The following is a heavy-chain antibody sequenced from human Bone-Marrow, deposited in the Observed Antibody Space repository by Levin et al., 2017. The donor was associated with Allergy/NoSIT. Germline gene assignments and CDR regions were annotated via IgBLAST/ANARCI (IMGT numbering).Heavy chain of an antibody. J-gene: IGHJ2*01. CDR2: FSTTTGDI. CDR3: ARAYGGGDCPFHCYFDL. V-gene: IGHV3-21*01. CDR1: GFTFSTYT. Sequence: GGSLRLSCVASGFTFSTYTMNWVRQAPGKGLEWVASFSTTTGDIYYGDSLKGRFTISRDDAKNSLYLQMNSLRAEDTALYYCARAYGGGDCPFHCYFDLWRRGTLVTVSS. D-gene: IGHD2-21*02.